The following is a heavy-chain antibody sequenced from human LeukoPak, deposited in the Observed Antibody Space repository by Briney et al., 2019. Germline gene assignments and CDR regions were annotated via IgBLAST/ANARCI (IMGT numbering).Heavy chain of an antibody. CDR3: ASGKPNWFDP. V-gene: IGHV3-53*01. CDR2: IYSGGST. Sequence: GTLSLTCTVSDGSLSSGRHYWSWVRQAPGKGLEWVSVIYSGGSTYYADSVKGRFTISRDNSKNTLYLQMNSLRAEDTAVYYCASGKPNWFDPWGQGTLVTVSS. CDR1: DGSLSSGRHY. J-gene: IGHJ5*02.